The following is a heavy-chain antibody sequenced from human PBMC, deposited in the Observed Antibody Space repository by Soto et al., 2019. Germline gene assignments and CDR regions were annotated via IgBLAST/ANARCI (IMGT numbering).Heavy chain of an antibody. Sequence: SETLSLPCTVTGGTLSGYYWTWIRQSAGGGLEWIGRIYNSGSTNYNPSLKSRVTISLDTSMSHFSLRLRSVSVADTAVYYCARGQRFSDWFDPWGQGTLVTFSS. V-gene: IGHV4-4*07. CDR2: IYNSGST. CDR3: ARGQRFSDWFDP. CDR1: GGTLSGYY. D-gene: IGHD3-3*01. J-gene: IGHJ5*02.